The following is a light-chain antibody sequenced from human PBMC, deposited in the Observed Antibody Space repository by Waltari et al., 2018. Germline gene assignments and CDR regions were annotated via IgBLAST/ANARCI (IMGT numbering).Light chain of an antibody. V-gene: IGLV2-23*01. Sequence: QSALTQPASVSASLGQSLTISCTGTSSDIGLYDIISWYQQHPCKAPKLIIHETTKRPSGVPNRVSGSKSVNTASLTISGLQAEDEADYYCFSFAGRSWLFGGGTKLTVL. CDR3: FSFAGRSWL. J-gene: IGLJ3*02. CDR1: SSDIGLYDI. CDR2: ETT.